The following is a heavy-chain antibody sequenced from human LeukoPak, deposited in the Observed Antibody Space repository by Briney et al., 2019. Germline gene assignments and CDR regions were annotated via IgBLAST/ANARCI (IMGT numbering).Heavy chain of an antibody. J-gene: IGHJ5*02. CDR1: GGTFSSYA. D-gene: IGHD2-15*01. Sequence: ASVKVSCKASGGTFSSYAISWVRQAPGQGLEWMGVIFPIFATANYAQKFQGRVTITADESTSTAYMELSSLRSEDTAVYYCARMGDCSGGSCYFNWFDPWGQRTLVTVSS. CDR3: ARMGDCSGGSCYFNWFDP. V-gene: IGHV1-69*01. CDR2: IFPIFATA.